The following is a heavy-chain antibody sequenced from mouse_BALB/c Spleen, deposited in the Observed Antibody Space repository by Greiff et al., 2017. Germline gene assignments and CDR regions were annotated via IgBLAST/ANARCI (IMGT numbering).Heavy chain of an antibody. CDR3: ARNYGSSIWFAY. D-gene: IGHD1-1*01. CDR1: GYSITSGYY. CDR2: ISYSGST. J-gene: IGHJ3*01. Sequence: VQLKESGPGLVKPSQSLTLTCSATGYSITSGYYWNLIRQSPGNKLEWMGYISYSGSTSYNPSLKSRISITRDTSKNKFFLQLNSVTTEDTATYYCARNYGSSIWFAYWGQGTLVTVSA. V-gene: IGHV3-2*02.